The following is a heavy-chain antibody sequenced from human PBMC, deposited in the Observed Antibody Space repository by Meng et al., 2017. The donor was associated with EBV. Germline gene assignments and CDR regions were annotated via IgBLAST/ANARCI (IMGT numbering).Heavy chain of an antibody. CDR1: GYTFTGYY. V-gene: IGHV1-2*06. Sequence: HGQLVQSGVRVKKPGASVKVSCKASGYTFTGYYMHWVRQAPGQGLEWMGRINPNSGGTNYAQKFQGRVTMTRDTSISTAYMELSRLRSDDTAVYYCARVGIAVAGTGDYWGQGTLVTVSS. J-gene: IGHJ4*02. D-gene: IGHD6-19*01. CDR3: ARVGIAVAGTGDY. CDR2: INPNSGGT.